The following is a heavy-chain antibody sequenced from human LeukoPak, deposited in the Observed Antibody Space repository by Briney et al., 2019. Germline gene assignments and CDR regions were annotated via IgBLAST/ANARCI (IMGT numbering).Heavy chain of an antibody. CDR3: AKEGSSIRDGYNS. CDR1: GFTFSSYA. V-gene: IGHV3-23*01. J-gene: IGHJ4*02. CDR2: ISGSGGIT. Sequence: GGSLRLSCAASGFTFSSYAMSWVRQAPGKGLEWVSAISGSGGITDYADSVKGRFTVSRDNSKNTVYLQMNSLRVEDTAVYYCAKEGSSIRDGYNSWGQGTLVTVSS. D-gene: IGHD5-24*01.